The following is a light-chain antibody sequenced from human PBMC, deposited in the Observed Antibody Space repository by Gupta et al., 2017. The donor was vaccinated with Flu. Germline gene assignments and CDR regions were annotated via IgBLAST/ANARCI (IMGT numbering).Light chain of an antibody. CDR1: QGLVYSDGNTY. Sequence: VVMTQSPLSLPVTLGQPASISCRSSQGLVYSDGNTYLHWFQQRPGQSPRRLIHQVSHRESGVPDRFSGRGSGTDFTLKISRVEAEDGGIYFCMQGAHWPWAFGQGTTVEIK. CDR3: MQGAHWPWA. V-gene: IGKV2-30*01. J-gene: IGKJ1*01. CDR2: QVS.